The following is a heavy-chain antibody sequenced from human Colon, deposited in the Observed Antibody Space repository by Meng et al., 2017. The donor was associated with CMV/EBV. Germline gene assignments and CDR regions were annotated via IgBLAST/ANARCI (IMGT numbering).Heavy chain of an antibody. J-gene: IGHJ2*01. CDR2: IYSNGRI. V-gene: IGHV4-4*07. D-gene: IGHD3-10*01. CDR1: GCSISGHY. Sequence: QVQVQESGPGLVKSSETLSLTCTVSGCSISGHYWTWIRRPAGEGLQWLGRIYSNGRIDENYSLRSRVTISVDTSKNQLSLRLTSVTAADTAVYYCGRAGARGVPIDVWGRGTLVTVSS. CDR3: GRAGARGVPIDV.